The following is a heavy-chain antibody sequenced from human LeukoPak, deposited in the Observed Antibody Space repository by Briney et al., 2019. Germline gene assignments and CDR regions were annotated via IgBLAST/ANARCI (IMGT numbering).Heavy chain of an antibody. D-gene: IGHD3-22*01. CDR3: ARAVYDSSGYYRYYFDY. V-gene: IGHV3-13*01. Sequence: GGSLRLSCAASGFTFSSYDMHWVRQATGKGLEWVSAIGTAGDTYYPGSVKGRFTISREKDKNSLYLQMNSLRAGDTAAYYCARAVYDSSGYYRYYFDYWGQGTLVTVSS. CDR2: IGTAGDT. J-gene: IGHJ4*02. CDR1: GFTFSSYD.